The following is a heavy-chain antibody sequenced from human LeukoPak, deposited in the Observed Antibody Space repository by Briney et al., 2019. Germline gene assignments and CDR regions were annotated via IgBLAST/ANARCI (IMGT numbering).Heavy chain of an antibody. CDR1: GYTFTSYG. Sequence: ASVKVSCKASGYTFTSYGISWVRQAPGQGLEWMGWISAYNGNANYAQKFQGRVTMTTDTSTSTAYMEVRSLRSDDTAVYYCARGGGYDYVWGSYPFIYYYYGMDVWGQGTTVTVSS. V-gene: IGHV1-18*01. CDR3: ARGGGYDYVWGSYPFIYYYYGMDV. CDR2: ISAYNGNA. D-gene: IGHD3-16*02. J-gene: IGHJ6*02.